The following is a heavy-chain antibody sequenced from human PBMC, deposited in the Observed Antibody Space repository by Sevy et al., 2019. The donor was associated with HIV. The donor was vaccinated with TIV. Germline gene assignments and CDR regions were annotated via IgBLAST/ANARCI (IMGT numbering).Heavy chain of an antibody. CDR3: ARPYGSGIWEAFDL. V-gene: IGHV3-21*01. J-gene: IGHJ3*01. CDR1: GFTFSTYT. CDR2: ISFSSNYI. D-gene: IGHD3-10*01. Sequence: GGSLRLSCAASGFTFSTYTMNWVRQAPGKGLEWISSISFSSNYIYYEDSVKGRFTIARENAKDSLFLQMDSLRAEDTALYYCARPYGSGIWEAFDLWGHGTLVTVSS.